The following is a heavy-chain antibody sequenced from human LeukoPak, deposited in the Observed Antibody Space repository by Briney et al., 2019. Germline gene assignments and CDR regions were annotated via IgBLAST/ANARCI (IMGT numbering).Heavy chain of an antibody. V-gene: IGHV4-59*12. CDR3: ARLTKNDSGSFRFGKKKRGYMDV. Sequence: PSETLSLTCTVSGGSISSYYWSWIRQPPGKGLEWIGYIYYSGSTSYNPSLKSRVTISLDTSNNQFSLKLSSVTAADTAVYYCARLTKNDSGSFRFGKKKRGYMDVWGKGTTVTISS. CDR2: IYYSGST. J-gene: IGHJ6*03. D-gene: IGHD3-10*01. CDR1: GGSISSYY.